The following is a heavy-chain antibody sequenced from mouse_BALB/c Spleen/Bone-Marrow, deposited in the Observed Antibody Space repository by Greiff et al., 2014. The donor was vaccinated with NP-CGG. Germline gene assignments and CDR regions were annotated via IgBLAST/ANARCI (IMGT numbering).Heavy chain of an antibody. CDR3: GRSQGDRDMDY. V-gene: IGHV1-82*01. CDR2: IYPGDGDT. CDR1: GYAFSSSC. D-gene: IGHD2-13*01. J-gene: IGHJ4*01. Sequence: VQLQQSGPGLVKPGASVKISCKASGYAFSSSCMNWVKQRPGQGLEWIGRIYPGDGDTKYNGKFKGKATLTADKSSSTAYMQLSSLTSVYSAVYFCGRSQGDRDMDYWGQGTSVTVSS.